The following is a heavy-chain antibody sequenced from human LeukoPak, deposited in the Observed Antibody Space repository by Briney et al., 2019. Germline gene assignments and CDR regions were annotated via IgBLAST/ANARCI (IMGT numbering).Heavy chain of an antibody. CDR3: ARVYYYDSSGYLDY. Sequence: ASVKVSCKASGYTFTGYCMHWVRQAPGQGLEWMGWINPNSGGTNYAQKFQGRVTMTRDTSISTAYMELSRLRSDDTAVYYCARVYYYDSSGYLDYWGQGTLVTVSS. J-gene: IGHJ4*02. V-gene: IGHV1-2*02. CDR2: INPNSGGT. D-gene: IGHD3-22*01. CDR1: GYTFTGYC.